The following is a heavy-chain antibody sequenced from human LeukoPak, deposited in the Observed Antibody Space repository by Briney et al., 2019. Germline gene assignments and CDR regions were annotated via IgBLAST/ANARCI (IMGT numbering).Heavy chain of an antibody. CDR3: ARVKTTNWDY. V-gene: IGHV1-8*01. CDR1: GYTFTSYD. D-gene: IGHD1-1*01. Sequence: ASVKVSCKASGYTFTSYDINWVRQATGQGLEWMGWMNPNSGYSGYAQKFQGRVTMTRDTSISTAYMDLTSLRSDDTAVYYCARVKTTNWDYWGQGTLVTVSS. CDR2: MNPNSGYS. J-gene: IGHJ4*02.